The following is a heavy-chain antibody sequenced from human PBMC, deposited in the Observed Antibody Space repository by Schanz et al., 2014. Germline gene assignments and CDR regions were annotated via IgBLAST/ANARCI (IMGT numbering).Heavy chain of an antibody. V-gene: IGHV3-30*19. J-gene: IGHJ4*01. D-gene: IGHD6-13*01. CDR1: GFAFSVYG. CDR3: AREQIMAAAGLVDY. Sequence: QVQMVESGGGVVQPGRSLRLSCAASGFAFSVYGMHWVRQAPGKGLEWVALISNDGSIKYYADSVEGRFTISRDNSRNTLYLQMNSLRTEDTAVYYCAREQIMAAAGLVDYWGHGTLVTVSS. CDR2: ISNDGSIK.